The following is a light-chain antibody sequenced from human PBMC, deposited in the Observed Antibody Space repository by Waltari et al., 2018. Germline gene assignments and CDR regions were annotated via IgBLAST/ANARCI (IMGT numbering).Light chain of an antibody. CDR3: QVWNSSSDHP. J-gene: IGLJ2*01. V-gene: IGLV3-21*04. CDR2: SST. CDR1: NIGRYS. Sequence: SYALIQPPSVSVAPGETARITCGGNNIGRYSVHWYQQKPGQAPVLVIYSSTDRHSAIAGRFSGANSGNTATRSINVVEPGDEADYYCQVWNSSSDHPFGGGTKLTLL.